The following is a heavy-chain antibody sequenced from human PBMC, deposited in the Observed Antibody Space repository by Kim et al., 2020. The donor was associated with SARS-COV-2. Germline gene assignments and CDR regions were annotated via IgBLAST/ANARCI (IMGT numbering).Heavy chain of an antibody. CDR1: GFTFSNYG. CDR2: FTGDGLK. V-gene: IGHV3-23*01. D-gene: IGHD3-10*01. J-gene: IGHJ4*02. Sequence: GGSLRLSCAASGFTFSNYGMTWVRQTPGKGLEWVSSFTGDGLKHYADSVKGRFTISRDNSKNMLYLQMNSVRAEDTAAYYCGDYHGAGSHFSYWGQGTLVTVSS. CDR3: GDYHGAGSHFSY.